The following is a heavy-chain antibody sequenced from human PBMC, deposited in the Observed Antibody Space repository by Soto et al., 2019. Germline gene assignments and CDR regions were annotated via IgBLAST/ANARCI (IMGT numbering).Heavy chain of an antibody. D-gene: IGHD2-15*01. Sequence: QVQLVQSGAEVKKPGASVKVSCKASGYTFNNYGISWVRQAPGQGLEWMGWIGPYNGNTDHAQNFQGRVTMTTDTSTNTPYMELRSLRSDDTALYYCARCYCSVGSCYTCWHFDLWGRGTLVTVSS. CDR1: GYTFNNYG. V-gene: IGHV1-18*01. CDR3: ARCYCSVGSCYTCWHFDL. CDR2: IGPYNGNT. J-gene: IGHJ2*01.